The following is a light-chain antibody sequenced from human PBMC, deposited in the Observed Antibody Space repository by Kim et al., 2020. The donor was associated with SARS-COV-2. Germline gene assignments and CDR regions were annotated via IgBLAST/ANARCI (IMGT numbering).Light chain of an antibody. CDR2: YDS. CDR1: NIGSKS. V-gene: IGLV3-21*04. Sequence: SYELTQPPSVSVAPGKTARITCGGNNIGSKSVHWYQQKPGQAPVLVIYYDSDRPSGIHERFSGSNSGNTATLTISRVEAGDEADYYCQVWDSSSDHPVVFGGGTQLTVL. J-gene: IGLJ2*01. CDR3: QVWDSSSDHPVV.